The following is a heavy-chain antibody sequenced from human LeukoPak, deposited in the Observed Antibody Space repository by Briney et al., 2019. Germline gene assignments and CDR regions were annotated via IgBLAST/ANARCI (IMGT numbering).Heavy chain of an antibody. CDR3: ATSRRIHGSGLAVRYSWLDP. CDR1: GYTFTSYY. CDR2: INPSGGST. D-gene: IGHD3-10*01. J-gene: IGHJ5*02. V-gene: IGHV1-46*01. Sequence: GASVKVSCKASGYTFTSYYMHWVRQAPGQGLEWMGIINPSGGSTSYAQKFQGRVTITADESTNTAYMELSSLRYDDTAVYFCATSRRIHGSGLAVRYSWLDPWGPGTLVTVSS.